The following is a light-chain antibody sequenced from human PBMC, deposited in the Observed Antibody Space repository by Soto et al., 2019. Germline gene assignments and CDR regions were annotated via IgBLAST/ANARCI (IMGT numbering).Light chain of an antibody. CDR1: QSVSSN. V-gene: IGKV3-15*01. J-gene: IGKJ1*01. CDR3: LQDYNYPWT. Sequence: EIVMTQSPATLSVSPGERATLSCGASQSVSSNLAWYQQKPGQAPRLLIYGASTRATGIPARFSGSGSGTEFTLTISSLQPEDCATYYCLQDYNYPWTFGQGTKVDNK. CDR2: GAS.